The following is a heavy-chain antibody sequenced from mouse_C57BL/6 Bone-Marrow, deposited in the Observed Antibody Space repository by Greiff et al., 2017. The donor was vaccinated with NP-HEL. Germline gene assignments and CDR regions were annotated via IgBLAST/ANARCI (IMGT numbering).Heavy chain of an antibody. D-gene: IGHD4-1*01. J-gene: IGHJ4*01. Sequence: QVQLQQPGAELVKPGASVKMSCKASGYTFTSYWITWVKQRPGQGLEWIGDIYPGSGSTNYNEKFKSKATLTVDTSSSTAYMQLSSLTSEDSAVYYCARNRGLRLGLTGTGAMDYWGQGTSVTVSS. V-gene: IGHV1-55*01. CDR2: IYPGSGST. CDR1: GYTFTSYW. CDR3: ARNRGLRLGLTGTGAMDY.